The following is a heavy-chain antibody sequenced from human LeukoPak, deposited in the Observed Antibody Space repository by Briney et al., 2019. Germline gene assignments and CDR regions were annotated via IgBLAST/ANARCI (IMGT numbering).Heavy chain of an antibody. V-gene: IGHV4-34*01. J-gene: IGHJ4*02. Sequence: SETLSLTCAVYGGSFSGYYWSWIRQPPGKGLEWIGEINHSGSTNYNPSLKSRVTISVDTSKNQFSLKPSSVTAADTAVYYCAREKRGYSYGSFDYWGQGTLVTVSS. CDR2: INHSGST. CDR3: AREKRGYSYGSFDY. D-gene: IGHD5-18*01. CDR1: GGSFSGYY.